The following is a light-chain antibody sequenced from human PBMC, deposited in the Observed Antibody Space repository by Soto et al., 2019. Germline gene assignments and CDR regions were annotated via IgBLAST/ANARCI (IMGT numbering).Light chain of an antibody. CDR1: QSVSSN. CDR3: QQYNTWPPIT. J-gene: IGKJ5*01. V-gene: IGKV3-15*01. CDR2: GAS. Sequence: EIMMTQSRATLSLSQGERATLSCRASQSVSSNLAWYQQKPGQAPRLLIYGASIRATGIPARFSGSGSWTEFTLTISSLQSEDFAVYDCQQYNTWPPITFGQGTRLEIK.